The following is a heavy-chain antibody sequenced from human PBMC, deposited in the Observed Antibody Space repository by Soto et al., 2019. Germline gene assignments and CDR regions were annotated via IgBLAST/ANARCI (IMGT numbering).Heavy chain of an antibody. Sequence: QVQLVQSGAEVKKPGAPVKVSCKASGYTFSNYATHWVRQAPGQRLEWMGWINAGNGKTKYSQNFQGRVTITRDTSASTAYMELSSLRSEDTAVYYCANNGDYYYYGMDVWGQGTTVTVSS. V-gene: IGHV1-3*01. CDR3: ANNGDYYYYGMDV. CDR2: INAGNGKT. CDR1: GYTFSNYA. J-gene: IGHJ6*02. D-gene: IGHD4-17*01.